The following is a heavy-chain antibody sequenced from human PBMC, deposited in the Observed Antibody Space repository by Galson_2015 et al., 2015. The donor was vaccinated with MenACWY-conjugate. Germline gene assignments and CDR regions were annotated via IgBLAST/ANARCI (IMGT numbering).Heavy chain of an antibody. V-gene: IGHV3-13*01. CDR2: IGVGGDT. CDR3: AREVRDDYSSGWDLDY. J-gene: IGHJ4*02. D-gene: IGHD6-19*01. Sequence: SLRLSCAVSAFTFSYYDMHWVRQATGQGLEWVSAIGVGGDTYYLDSVKGRFTISRENAKNSLYLQMNSLRAEDTAVYYCAREVRDDYSSGWDLDYWGQGILVTVSS. CDR1: AFTFSYYD.